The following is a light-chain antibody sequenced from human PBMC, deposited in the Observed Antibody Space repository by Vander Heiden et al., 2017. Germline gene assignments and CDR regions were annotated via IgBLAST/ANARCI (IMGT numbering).Light chain of an antibody. CDR2: GAS. J-gene: IGKJ4*01. CDR1: QDIGNH. Sequence: DIQMTQSPSSASASVGDRVTITCHASQDIGNHLNWNQQKPGKAPEFLICGASNLETGVPSRFSASGSGTDFTFTISSLQPEDIATYYCQQYAYLTLTFGGGTKVEIK. CDR3: QQYAYLTLT. V-gene: IGKV1-33*01.